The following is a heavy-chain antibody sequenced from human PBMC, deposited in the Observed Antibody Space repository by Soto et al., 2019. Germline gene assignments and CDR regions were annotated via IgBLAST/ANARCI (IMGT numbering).Heavy chain of an antibody. V-gene: IGHV1-69*06. CDR3: ARGPFLGVVGYDYYGMDV. Sequence: QVQLVQSGAEVKKPGSSVKVSCKASGGTFSSYAISWVRQAPGQGLEWMGGIIPIFGTANYAQKFQGRVTITADKSTSTAYMELSSLRSEDTAVYYCARGPFLGVVGYDYYGMDVWGQGTTVTVSS. D-gene: IGHD3-3*01. CDR2: IIPIFGTA. CDR1: GGTFSSYA. J-gene: IGHJ6*02.